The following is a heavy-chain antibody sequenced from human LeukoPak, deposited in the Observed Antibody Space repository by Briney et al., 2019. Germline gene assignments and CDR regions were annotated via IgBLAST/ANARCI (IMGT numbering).Heavy chain of an antibody. D-gene: IGHD1-26*01. CDR2: IYYSGST. CDR1: GGSISSYY. Sequence: SETLSLTCTVSGGSISSYYWSWIRQPPGKGLEWIGYIYYSGSTNYNPSLKSRVTISVDTSKNQFSLKLSSVTAADTAVYYCARADIIVGALWAKYNWFDPWGQGTLVTVSS. V-gene: IGHV4-59*01. J-gene: IGHJ5*02. CDR3: ARADIIVGALWAKYNWFDP.